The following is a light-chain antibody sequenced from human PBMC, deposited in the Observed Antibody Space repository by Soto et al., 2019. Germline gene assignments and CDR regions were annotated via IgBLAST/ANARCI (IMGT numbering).Light chain of an antibody. CDR3: MQGTHWPPIT. J-gene: IGKJ3*01. V-gene: IGKV2-30*01. CDR1: QSLVYSDGNTY. CDR2: RVS. Sequence: DVVLTQSPLALPVTLGQPASISCRSSQSLVYSDGNTYLNWFHQRPGQSPRRLIYRVSNRDSGVPDRFSGSGSGTDFTLTISRVEAEDVGIYSCMQGTHWPPITFGPGTKVDIK.